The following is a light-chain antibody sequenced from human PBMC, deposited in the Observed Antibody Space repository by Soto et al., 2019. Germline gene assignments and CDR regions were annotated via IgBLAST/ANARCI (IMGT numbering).Light chain of an antibody. J-gene: IGKJ3*01. CDR1: QGISSN. CDR2: GAS. Sequence: EIVLTQSPGTLSLSQGERATLSCRASQGISSNLAWYQQKPVQAPRLLIFGASSRATGIPARFSGSGSGTEFTLTISSLQSEDFAVYYCQHYNKWPFTFGPGNKVDI. V-gene: IGKV3-15*01. CDR3: QHYNKWPFT.